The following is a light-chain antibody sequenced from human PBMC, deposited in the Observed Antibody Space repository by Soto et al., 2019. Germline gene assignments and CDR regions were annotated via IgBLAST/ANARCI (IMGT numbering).Light chain of an antibody. CDR1: QSVTNSF. CDR2: DAS. J-gene: IGKJ4*01. V-gene: IGKV3-20*01. CDR3: QQFSSYPLT. Sequence: VMTQSPATLSLSPGERATLSCRASQSVTNSFLAWYQQKPGQAPRLLIYDASSRATGIPDRFSGGGSGTDFTLTISRLEPEDFAVYYCQQFSSYPLTFGGGTKVDIK.